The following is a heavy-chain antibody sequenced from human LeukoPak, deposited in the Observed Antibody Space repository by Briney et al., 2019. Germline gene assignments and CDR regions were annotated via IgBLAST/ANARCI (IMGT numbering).Heavy chain of an antibody. J-gene: IGHJ4*02. CDR1: GGSISSSSYY. V-gene: IGHV4-39*01. Sequence: SETLSLTCTVSGGSISSSSYYWGWIRQPPGTGLEWIGEINRSGSTNYNPSLKSRVTISVDTSKNQFSLKLSSVTAADTAVYYCARLGPDYYYDSSGYYSDWGQGTLVTVSS. CDR2: INRSGST. D-gene: IGHD3-22*01. CDR3: ARLGPDYYYDSSGYYSD.